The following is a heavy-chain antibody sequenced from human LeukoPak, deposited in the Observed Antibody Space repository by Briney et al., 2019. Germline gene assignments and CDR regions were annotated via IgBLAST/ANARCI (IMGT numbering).Heavy chain of an antibody. D-gene: IGHD3-10*02. CDR3: AELGITMIGGV. CDR2: ISGSGGRI. CDR1: GFTFSTYS. Sequence: PGGSLRLSCAASGFTFSTYSTNWVRQTPGKGLEWVSAISGSGGRIYYGASVKGRFTISRDNSKNTLNLQMNSLRAEDTAVYYCAELGITMIGGVWGKGTTVTISS. J-gene: IGHJ6*04. V-gene: IGHV3-23*01.